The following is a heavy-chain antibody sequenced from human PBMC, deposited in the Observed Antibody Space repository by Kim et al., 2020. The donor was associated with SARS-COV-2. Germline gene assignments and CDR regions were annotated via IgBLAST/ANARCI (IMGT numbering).Heavy chain of an antibody. Sequence: ASVKVSCKASGYTFTSYAMNWVRQAPGQGLEWMGWINTNTGNPTYAQGFTGRFVFSLDTSVSTAYLQISSLKAEDTAVYYCARQAYSSSFWYFDLWGRGTLVTVSS. CDR1: GYTFTSYA. CDR3: ARQAYSSSFWYFDL. V-gene: IGHV7-4-1*02. D-gene: IGHD6-6*01. CDR2: INTNTGNP. J-gene: IGHJ2*01.